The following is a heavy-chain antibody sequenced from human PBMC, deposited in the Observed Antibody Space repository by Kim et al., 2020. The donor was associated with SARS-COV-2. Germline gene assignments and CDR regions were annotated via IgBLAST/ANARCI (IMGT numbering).Heavy chain of an antibody. CDR1: GYRFSDYA. J-gene: IGHJ6*02. Sequence: ASVKVSCKAVGYRFSDYALHWVRQAPGQGPEWLGWIKTTTGSPTYAQESTGRFVFSVDASVSTAYLGIANLKTEDTAVYYCARGGGDCSGGACFHYYGLDVWGQGTTVTVSS. D-gene: IGHD2-15*01. CDR2: IKTTTGSP. V-gene: IGHV7-4-1*01. CDR3: ARGGGDCSGGACFHYYGLDV.